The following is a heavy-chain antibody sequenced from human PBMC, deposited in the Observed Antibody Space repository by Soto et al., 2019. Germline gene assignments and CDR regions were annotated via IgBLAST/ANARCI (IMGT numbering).Heavy chain of an antibody. CDR1: GGSISSYY. D-gene: IGHD6-19*01. V-gene: IGHV4-59*01. CDR2: IYYSGST. J-gene: IGHJ4*02. CDR3: ARAPSVAGGGEFDY. Sequence: SETLSLTCTVSGGSISSYYWSWIRQPPGKGLEWIGYIYYSGSTNYNPSLKSRVTISVDTSKNQFSLKLSSVTAADTAVYYCARAPSVAGGGEFDYWGQGTLVTVSS.